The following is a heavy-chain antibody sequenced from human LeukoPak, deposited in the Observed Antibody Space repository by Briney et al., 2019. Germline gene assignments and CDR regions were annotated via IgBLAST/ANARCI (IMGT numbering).Heavy chain of an antibody. D-gene: IGHD6-13*01. CDR3: TTDWQQLGIDY. V-gene: IGHV3-23*01. CDR1: GFTLSSYS. J-gene: IGHJ4*02. CDR2: ISGSGGST. Sequence: GGSLRLSCAASGFTLSSYSMSWVRQAPGKGLEWVSRISGSGGSTHYADSVKGRFTISRDNSKNTLYLQMNSLRAEDTAVYYCTTDWQQLGIDYWGQGTLVTVSS.